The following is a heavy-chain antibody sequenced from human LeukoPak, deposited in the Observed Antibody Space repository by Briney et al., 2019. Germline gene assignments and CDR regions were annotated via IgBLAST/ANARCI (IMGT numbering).Heavy chain of an antibody. J-gene: IGHJ4*02. CDR1: GFAFNTYA. CDR2: ITEIGGSR. D-gene: IGHD2-15*01. Sequence: PGGSLRLSCAASGFAFNTYAMNWVRQAPGKGLEWVSTITEIGGSRNYAESVKGRFTVSRDNSKNTVYLQMNSLRPEDTAVYYCARYSGGSTYHSDDYWGQGTLVTVSS. CDR3: ARYSGGSTYHSDDY. V-gene: IGHV3-23*01.